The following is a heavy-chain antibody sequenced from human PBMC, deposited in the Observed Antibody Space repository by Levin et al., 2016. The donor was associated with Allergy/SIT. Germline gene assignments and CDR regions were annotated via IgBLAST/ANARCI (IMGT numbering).Heavy chain of an antibody. V-gene: IGHV4-39*01. CDR2: VYYDGNT. Sequence: SETLSLTCAVYGGSFISYYWGWVRQPPGKGLEWIGSVYYDGNTYYNPSLQSRVSISFDTSKSQLSLRLRSVTAADTSLYYCSRREYTYHLQWGQGILVAVSS. J-gene: IGHJ1*01. CDR3: SRREYTYHLQ. CDR1: GGSFISYY. D-gene: IGHD5-18*01.